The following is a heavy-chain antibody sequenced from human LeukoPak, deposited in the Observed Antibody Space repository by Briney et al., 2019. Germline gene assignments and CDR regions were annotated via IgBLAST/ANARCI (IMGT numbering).Heavy chain of an antibody. CDR3: AKDGPSPYYYDSSGYPDY. CDR1: GFTFSSYG. D-gene: IGHD3-22*01. V-gene: IGHV3-23*01. J-gene: IGHJ4*02. Sequence: GGTLRLSCAASGFTFSSYGMSWVRQAPGKGLEWVSAISGSGGSTYYADSVKGRFTISRDNSKNTLYLQMNSLRAEDTAVYYCAKDGPSPYYYDSSGYPDYWGQGTLVTVSS. CDR2: ISGSGGST.